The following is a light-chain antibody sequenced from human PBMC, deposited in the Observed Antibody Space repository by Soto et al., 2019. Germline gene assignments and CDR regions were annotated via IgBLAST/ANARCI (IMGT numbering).Light chain of an antibody. Sequence: QSVLTQPASVSGSPGQSITIPCSGRSSDLGGLNYVSWYQQHPGKVPKLIIYKVDNRPSGISDRFSASKSGNTASLTISGLQAEDEADYYCSSYTSSSTLVVFGGGTKLTVL. CDR3: SSYTSSSTLVV. J-gene: IGLJ2*01. CDR1: SSDLGGLNY. CDR2: KVD. V-gene: IGLV2-14*01.